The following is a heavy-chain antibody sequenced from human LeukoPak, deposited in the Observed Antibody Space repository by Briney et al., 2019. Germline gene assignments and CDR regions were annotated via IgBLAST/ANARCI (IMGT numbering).Heavy chain of an antibody. D-gene: IGHD2-21*02. CDR2: INPNTGVT. Sequence: ASVKVSCKASGYTFTGYYMHWVRQAPGQGLTWMGWINPNTGVTNYAQKFQGRVTMTRATSINTAYMELDRLTSDDTAIYYCARSSCGGDCYWTIDYWGQGTLVTVSS. CDR3: ARSSCGGDCYWTIDY. CDR1: GYTFTGYY. V-gene: IGHV1-2*02. J-gene: IGHJ4*02.